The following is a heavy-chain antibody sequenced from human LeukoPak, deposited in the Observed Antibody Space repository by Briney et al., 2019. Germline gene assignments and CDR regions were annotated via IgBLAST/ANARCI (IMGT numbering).Heavy chain of an antibody. V-gene: IGHV4-4*07. CDR2: IYTSGST. CDR3: ARDVYDNFTGWEAYFDY. J-gene: IGHJ4*02. Sequence: SETLSLTCTVSGGSISSYYWSWIRQPAGKGLEWIGRIYTSGSTNYNPSLKSRVTMSVDTTEKHFSLKLSSVTAEDTAVYYCARDVYDNFTGWEAYFDYWGQGTLVTVSS. CDR1: GGSISSYY. D-gene: IGHD3-9*01.